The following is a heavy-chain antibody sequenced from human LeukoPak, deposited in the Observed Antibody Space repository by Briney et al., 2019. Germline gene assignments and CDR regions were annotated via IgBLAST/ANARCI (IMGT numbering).Heavy chain of an antibody. CDR1: GGSISSYY. CDR2: IYTSGST. D-gene: IGHD3-22*01. J-gene: IGHJ4*02. V-gene: IGHV4-4*07. CDR3: ARTNYYYDSSGYFVYYFDY. Sequence: SSETLSPTCTVSGGSISSYYWSWIRQPAGKGLEWIGRIYTSGSTNYNPSLKSRVTMSVDTSKNQFSLKLSSVTAADTAVYYCARTNYYYDSSGYFVYYFDYWGQGTLVTVSS.